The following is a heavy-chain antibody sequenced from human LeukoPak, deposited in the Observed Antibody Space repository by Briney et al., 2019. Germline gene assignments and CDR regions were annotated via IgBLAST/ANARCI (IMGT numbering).Heavy chain of an antibody. V-gene: IGHV1-3*01. J-gene: IGHJ4*02. CDR3: AVHDGSGSYYYDY. Sequence: GASVTVSCKASGYTFTSYAMHWVRQAPGQRLEWMGWINAGNGNTKYSQKFQGRVTITRDTSASTAYMELSSLRSEDTAVYCCAVHDGSGSYYYDYWGQGTLVTVSS. CDR1: GYTFTSYA. CDR2: INAGNGNT. D-gene: IGHD3-10*01.